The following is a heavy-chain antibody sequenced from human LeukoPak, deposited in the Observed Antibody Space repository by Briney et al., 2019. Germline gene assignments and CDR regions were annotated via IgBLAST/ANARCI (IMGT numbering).Heavy chain of an antibody. CDR3: ARLLTTTLGTYNHFDY. J-gene: IGHJ4*02. Sequence: GESLKISCKGSGYSFANYWFGWVRQMPGKGLEWMGIIYPDDSDTRYSPSFQGQVTISVDKSISTAYLQWGSLKASDTAMYFCARLLTTTLGTYNHFDYWGQGTLVTVSS. CDR1: GYSFANYW. V-gene: IGHV5-51*01. CDR2: IYPDDSDT. D-gene: IGHD7-27*01.